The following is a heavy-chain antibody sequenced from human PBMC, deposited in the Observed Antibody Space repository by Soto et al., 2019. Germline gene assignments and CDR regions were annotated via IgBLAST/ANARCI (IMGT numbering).Heavy chain of an antibody. V-gene: IGHV3-23*01. J-gene: IGHJ6*02. CDR3: AKASPYCGGDCSGWYYYGMAV. Sequence: PGGSLRLSCAASGFTFSNYAMSWVRQAPGRGLQWVSTVTSSGDSTYYADSVRGRFTVSRDKSENTLFLHMSSLRVEDTAVYYCAKASPYCGGDCSGWYYYGMAVWGQGTTVTVSS. CDR2: VTSSGDST. CDR1: GFTFSNYA. D-gene: IGHD2-21*02.